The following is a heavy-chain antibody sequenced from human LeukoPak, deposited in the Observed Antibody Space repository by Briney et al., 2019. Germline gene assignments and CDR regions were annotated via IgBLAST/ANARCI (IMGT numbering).Heavy chain of an antibody. Sequence: GGSLRLSCAASGFTFSTCNMNWVRQAPGKGLERVSSISGSSTYIYYADSVKGRFTISRDNAKNSLYLQMNSLRAEDTAVYYCARGSEWTSGVSDYWGQGTLVTVSS. J-gene: IGHJ4*02. CDR1: GFTFSTCN. CDR3: ARGSEWTSGVSDY. V-gene: IGHV3-21*01. D-gene: IGHD3-3*01. CDR2: ISGSSTYI.